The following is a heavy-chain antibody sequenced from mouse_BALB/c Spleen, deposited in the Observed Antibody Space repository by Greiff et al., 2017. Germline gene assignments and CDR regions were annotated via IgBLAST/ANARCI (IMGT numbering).Heavy chain of an antibody. V-gene: IGHV5-17*02. Sequence: EVKLVESGGGLVQPGGSRKLSCAASGFTFSSFGMHWVRQAPEKGLEWVAYISSGSSTIYYADTVKGRFTISRDNPKNTLFLQMTSLRSEDTAMYDCARQTLYDGHAMDYWGQGTSVTVSS. J-gene: IGHJ4*01. CDR3: ARQTLYDGHAMDY. D-gene: IGHD2-3*01. CDR2: ISSGSSTI. CDR1: GFTFSSFG.